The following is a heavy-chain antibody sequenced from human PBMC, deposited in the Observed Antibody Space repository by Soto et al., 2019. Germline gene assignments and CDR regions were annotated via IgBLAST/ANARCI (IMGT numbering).Heavy chain of an antibody. D-gene: IGHD4-17*01. CDR2: SRGDGGQT. V-gene: IGHV3-23*01. CDR1: GFTFTSYC. J-gene: IGHJ4*02. Sequence: PXGSLRLTCTASGFTFTSYCMCWVRQAPGKGLQWVSTSRGDGGQTHYTDSVKGRFSISRDNSKNTVYLQMDSLRAEDAAMYFCARGVGLDSDEFFADWGQGTQVTVSS. CDR3: ARGVGLDSDEFFAD.